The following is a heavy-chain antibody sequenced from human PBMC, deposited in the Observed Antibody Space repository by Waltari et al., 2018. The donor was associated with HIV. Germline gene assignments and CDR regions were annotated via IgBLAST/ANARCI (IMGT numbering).Heavy chain of an antibody. V-gene: IGHV3-30-3*01. CDR2: ISYYGSNK. CDR3: ARSPPVIVATGGYYYYGMVV. Sequence: QVQLVESGGGVVQPGRSLRLSCAASGFTFSSYAMHWVRQAPGKGLEWVAVISYYGSNKYYAYSVKGRFTISRDNSKNTLYLQMNSVKDDDTAVYYCARSPPVIVATGGYYYYGMVVWGQGTTVTVSS. D-gene: IGHD5-12*01. J-gene: IGHJ6*02. CDR1: GFTFSSYA.